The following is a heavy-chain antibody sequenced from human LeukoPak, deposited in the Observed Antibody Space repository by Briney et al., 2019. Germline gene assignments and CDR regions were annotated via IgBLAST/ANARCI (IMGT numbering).Heavy chain of an antibody. J-gene: IGHJ4*02. V-gene: IGHV4-30-2*01. Sequence: SETLSLTCAVSGGSISTGRYSWNWIRQPPGKGLEWIAYIYHSGSTYYNPSLKSRVTVLVDRSKNQFSLNLSSVTAADTAVYYCASGGYSGYDFNFDYWGQGTLVTVSS. D-gene: IGHD5-12*01. CDR2: IYHSGST. CDR1: GGSISTGRYS. CDR3: ASGGYSGYDFNFDY.